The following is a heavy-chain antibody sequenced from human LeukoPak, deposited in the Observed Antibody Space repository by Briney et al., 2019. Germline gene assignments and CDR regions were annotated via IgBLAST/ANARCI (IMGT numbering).Heavy chain of an antibody. V-gene: IGHV1-8*01. D-gene: IGHD3-22*01. Sequence: ASVKVSCKASGYTFSSNDFHWVRQSPGQGLEGMGWMNPNSANTGYAQKFQGRVSMTRDTSLRTAYLELRSLTSEDTAVYYCTRSASSGYGDLDYWGQGALVTVSS. CDR2: MNPNSANT. J-gene: IGHJ4*02. CDR3: TRSASSGYGDLDY. CDR1: GYTFSSND.